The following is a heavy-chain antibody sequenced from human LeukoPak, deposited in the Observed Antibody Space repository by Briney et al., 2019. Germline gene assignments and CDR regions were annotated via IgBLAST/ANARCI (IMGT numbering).Heavy chain of an antibody. CDR2: IRYDGSNK. V-gene: IGHV3-30*02. D-gene: IGHD4-17*01. CDR1: GFTFNSYG. CDR3: AKDSRDYGYYFDY. J-gene: IGHJ4*02. Sequence: GGSLRLSCAASGFTFNSYGMHWVRQAPGKGLEWVAFIRYDGSNKYYEDSVKGRFTISRDNSKNTLYLQMNSLRAEDTAVYYCAKDSRDYGYYFDYWGQGTLVTVSS.